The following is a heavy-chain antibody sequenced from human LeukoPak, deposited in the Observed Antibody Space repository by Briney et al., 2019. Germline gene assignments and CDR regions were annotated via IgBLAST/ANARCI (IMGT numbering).Heavy chain of an antibody. D-gene: IGHD3-10*01. V-gene: IGHV3-48*01. CDR2: ISSSSNII. J-gene: IGHJ4*02. CDR3: ARDFAREFTIDY. CDR1: GFTFSNYN. Sequence: GGSLRLSCAASGFTFSNYNINWVRQPPGKGLQWVSYISSSSNIIYYADSVKGRFTISRDNAKNSLFLQMNSLRAEDTAVYYCARDFAREFTIDYWGQGTMVTVSS.